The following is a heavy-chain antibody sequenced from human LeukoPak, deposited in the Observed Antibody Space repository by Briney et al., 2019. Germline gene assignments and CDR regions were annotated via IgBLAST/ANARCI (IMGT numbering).Heavy chain of an antibody. CDR2: IYSGGTT. CDR1: GFTVSSNY. CDR3: ARDPPGIAASVSGG. J-gene: IGHJ4*02. D-gene: IGHD6-13*01. Sequence: GGSLRLSCAASGFTVSSNYMSWVRQAPGKGLEWVALIYSGGTTNYADSVKGRFTISRDNSKNTLYLQMTNVRVEDTAVYYCARDPPGIAASVSGGWGQGTLVTVSS. V-gene: IGHV3-53*01.